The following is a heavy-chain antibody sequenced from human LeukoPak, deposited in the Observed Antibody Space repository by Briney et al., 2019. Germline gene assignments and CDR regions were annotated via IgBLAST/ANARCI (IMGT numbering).Heavy chain of an antibody. D-gene: IGHD2-15*01. CDR1: GESFSGYY. J-gene: IGHJ4*02. V-gene: IGHV4-34*01. Sequence: SETLSLSFAVYGESFSGYYSSWIRQPPGKGLEWIGDINHSGSTNYNPSLKSRVTISVDTSKNQFSLSLNSVTAADTAVYYCARGGGRDFDYWGQGTLVTVSS. CDR2: INHSGST. CDR3: ARGGGRDFDY.